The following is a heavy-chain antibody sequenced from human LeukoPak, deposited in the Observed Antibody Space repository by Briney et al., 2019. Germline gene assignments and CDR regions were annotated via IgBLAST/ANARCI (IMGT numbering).Heavy chain of an antibody. CDR2: IIPIFGTA. V-gene: IGHV1-69*01. J-gene: IGHJ4*02. Sequence: GASVKVSCKASGGTFSSYAISWVRQAPGQGLEWMGGIIPIFGTANYAQKFQGRVTITADESTSTAYMELSSLRSEDTAVYYCAREDDSSGPFDYWGQGTLVTVSS. D-gene: IGHD3-22*01. CDR1: GGTFSSYA. CDR3: AREDDSSGPFDY.